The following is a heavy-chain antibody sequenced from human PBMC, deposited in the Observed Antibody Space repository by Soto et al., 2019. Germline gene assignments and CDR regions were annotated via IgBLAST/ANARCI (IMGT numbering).Heavy chain of an antibody. CDR3: TTLVYYSSYAPNYYYYGMDV. V-gene: IGHV3-15*01. Sequence: EVQLVESGGGLVKPGGSLRLSCAASGFTFSNAWMSWVRQAPGKGLEWVGRIKSKTDGGTTDYAAPVKGRFTISRDDSKNTLYLQMNSLKTEDTAVYYCTTLVYYSSYAPNYYYYGMDVWGQGTTVTVSS. D-gene: IGHD4-4*01. CDR2: IKSKTDGGTT. J-gene: IGHJ6*02. CDR1: GFTFSNAW.